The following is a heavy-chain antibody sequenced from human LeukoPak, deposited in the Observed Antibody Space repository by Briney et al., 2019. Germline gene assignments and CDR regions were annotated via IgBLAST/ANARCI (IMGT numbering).Heavy chain of an antibody. V-gene: IGHV3-30*02. CDR2: IRYDGSNK. CDR3: AKLKDGAPSDY. D-gene: IGHD1-26*01. J-gene: IGHJ4*02. Sequence: GGSLRLSCAASGFTFSSYGMHWVRQAPGKGLEWVAFIRYDGSNKYYADSVKGRFTISRDNSKNTLYLQMNSLRAEDTAVYYCAKLKDGAPSDYWGQGTLVTVSS. CDR1: GFTFSSYG.